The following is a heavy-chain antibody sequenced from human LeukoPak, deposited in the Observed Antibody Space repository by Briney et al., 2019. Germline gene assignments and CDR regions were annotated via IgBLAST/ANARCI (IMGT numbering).Heavy chain of an antibody. CDR2: IIPIFGTA. J-gene: IGHJ4*02. CDR1: GGTFSSYA. V-gene: IGHV1-69*13. Sequence: ASVKVSCKASGGTFSSYAISWVRQAPGQGLEWMGGIIPIFGTANYAQKFQGRVTITADESTSTAYMELSSLRSEDTAVYYCARVSQRGLRGGYFDYWGQGTLVTVSS. CDR3: ARVSQRGLRGGYFDY. D-gene: IGHD5-24*01.